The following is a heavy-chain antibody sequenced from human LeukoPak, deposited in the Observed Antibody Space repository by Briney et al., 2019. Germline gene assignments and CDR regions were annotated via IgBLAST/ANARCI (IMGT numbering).Heavy chain of an antibody. CDR1: GYSFTSYW. CDR2: IYPGDSDT. CDR3: AGGDGSGSYYYLVDY. Sequence: GESLKISCKGSGYSFTSYWIGWARQMPGKGLEWMGIIYPGDSDTRYSPSFQGQVTISADKSISTAYLQWSSLKASDTAMYYCAGGDGSGSYYYLVDYWGQGTLVTVSS. V-gene: IGHV5-51*01. D-gene: IGHD3-10*01. J-gene: IGHJ4*02.